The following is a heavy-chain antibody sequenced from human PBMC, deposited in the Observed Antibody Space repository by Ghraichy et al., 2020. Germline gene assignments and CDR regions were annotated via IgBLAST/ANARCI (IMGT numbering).Heavy chain of an antibody. CDR3: AREKTSGWEYFQH. CDR2: IYSSGST. CDR1: GGSIRSYY. J-gene: IGHJ1*01. D-gene: IGHD6-19*01. Sequence: SQTLSLTCTVSGGSIRSYYWSWIRQPAGKGLEWIGRIYSSGSTNYNPSLKSRVTMSVDTSKNQFSLKLSSVTAADTAVYYCAREKTSGWEYFQHWGQGTLVTVSS. V-gene: IGHV4-4*07.